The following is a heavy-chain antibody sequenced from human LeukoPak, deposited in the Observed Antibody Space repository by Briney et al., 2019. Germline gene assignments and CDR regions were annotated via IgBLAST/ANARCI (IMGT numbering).Heavy chain of an antibody. CDR1: GGSISSGGYS. Sequence: PSETLSLTCAVSGGSISSGGYSWSWIRQPPGKGLEWIGYIYHSGSTYYNPSLKSRVTISVDRSKNQFSLKLSSVTAADTAVYYCARADGDYEPFLDYWGQGTLVTVSS. CDR2: IYHSGST. V-gene: IGHV4-30-2*01. D-gene: IGHD4-17*01. CDR3: ARADGDYEPFLDY. J-gene: IGHJ4*02.